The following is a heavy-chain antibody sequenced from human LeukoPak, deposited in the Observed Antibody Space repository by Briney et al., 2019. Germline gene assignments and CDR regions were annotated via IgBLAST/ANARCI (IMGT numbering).Heavy chain of an antibody. J-gene: IGHJ4*02. D-gene: IGHD5-12*01. CDR3: AKDPGYSGYDYYFDY. V-gene: IGHV3-73*01. CDR2: IRSKANNYAT. CDR1: GFSFSGSA. Sequence: GGSLRLSCAASGFSFSGSAMHWVRQASGKGLEWVGRIRSKANNYATTYAASVKGRFIISRDDSQNTAFLQMKSLKTEDTAVYYCAKDPGYSGYDYYFDYWGQGTLVTVSS.